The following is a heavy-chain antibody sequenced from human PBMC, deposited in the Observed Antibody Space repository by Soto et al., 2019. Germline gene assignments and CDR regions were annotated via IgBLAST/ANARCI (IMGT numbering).Heavy chain of an antibody. V-gene: IGHV3-30*18. Sequence: QVQLVESGGGVVQPGRSLRLSCAASGFTFSSYGMHWVRQAPGKGLEWVAVISYDGSNKYYADSVKGRFTISRDNSKNTLYLQMNSLRAEDTAVYYCAKTSSGCFDYWGQGTLVTVSS. CDR2: ISYDGSNK. D-gene: IGHD3-22*01. J-gene: IGHJ4*02. CDR3: AKTSSGCFDY. CDR1: GFTFSSYG.